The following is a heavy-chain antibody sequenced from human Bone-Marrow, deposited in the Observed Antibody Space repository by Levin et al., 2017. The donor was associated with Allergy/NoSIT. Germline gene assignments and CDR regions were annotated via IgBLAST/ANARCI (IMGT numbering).Heavy chain of an antibody. V-gene: IGHV3-11*01. CDR2: IRSSGSPI. J-gene: IGHJ6*02. D-gene: IGHD2-2*01. CDR3: ARRGIIVPAAQGWAYGVDV. Sequence: RPGGSLRLSCAASGFTFSDYQMNWIRQAPGKGLEWVSSIRSSGSPIDYVDSVKGRFTTSRDNAKNSLYLQMNSLRAEDTAVYYCARRGIIVPAAQGWAYGVDVWGQGTTVTVSS. CDR1: GFTFSDYQ.